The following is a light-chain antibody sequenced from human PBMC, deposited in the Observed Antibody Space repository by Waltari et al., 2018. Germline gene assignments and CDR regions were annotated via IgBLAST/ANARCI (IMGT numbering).Light chain of an antibody. CDR2: DVR. V-gene: IGLV2-11*01. Sequence: QSALTQPRAVSGSPGQSGTSSTTKTNSYIDPLNYFSWYQQHPGKAPKLVIYDVRVRPSGVPDRFSGSRSGNTASLIISGLQPEDEADYYCSSFPGGSLVFGGGTELTVL. J-gene: IGLJ2*01. CDR1: NSYIDPLNY. CDR3: SSFPGGSLV.